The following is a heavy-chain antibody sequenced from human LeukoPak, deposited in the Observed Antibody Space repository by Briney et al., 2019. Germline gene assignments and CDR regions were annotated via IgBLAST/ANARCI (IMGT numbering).Heavy chain of an antibody. D-gene: IGHD3-9*01. J-gene: IGHJ5*02. CDR1: GGSISNYY. V-gene: IGHV4-59*01. CDR3: ARTALRYFDP. Sequence: SETLSLTCAVSGGSISNYYWSWVRQPPGKGLEWIGYISNTGNTKYNPSLKSRVTISGDTSKNQFSLRLRSVTAADTAVYYCARTALRYFDPWGQGTLVTVSS. CDR2: ISNTGNT.